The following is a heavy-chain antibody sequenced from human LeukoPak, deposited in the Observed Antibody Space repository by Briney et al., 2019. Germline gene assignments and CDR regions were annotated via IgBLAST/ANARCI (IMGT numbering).Heavy chain of an antibody. D-gene: IGHD4-4*01. J-gene: IGHJ3*02. Sequence: SETLSLTCTVSGGSISSYHWSWIRQPPGKGLEWIGYIYYSGSTNYNPSLKSRVTISVDTSKNQFSLKLSSVTAADTAVYYCARDESNSDAFDIWGQGTMVTVSS. CDR3: ARDESNSDAFDI. CDR2: IYYSGST. CDR1: GGSISSYH. V-gene: IGHV4-59*01.